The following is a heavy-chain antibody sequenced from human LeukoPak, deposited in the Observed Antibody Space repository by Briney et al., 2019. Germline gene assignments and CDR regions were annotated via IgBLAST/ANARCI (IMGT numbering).Heavy chain of an antibody. D-gene: IGHD3-9*01. CDR1: GVSFSGYY. CDR3: ARAPRDQLRYFDWLLYWDY. CDR2: INHSGST. Sequence: PSETLSLTCAVYGVSFSGYYWSWISQPPGKGLEWIGEINHSGSTNYNPSLKSRVTISVDTSKNQFSLKLSSVTAADTAVYYCARAPRDQLRYFDWLLYWDYWGQGTLVTVSS. V-gene: IGHV4-34*01. J-gene: IGHJ4*02.